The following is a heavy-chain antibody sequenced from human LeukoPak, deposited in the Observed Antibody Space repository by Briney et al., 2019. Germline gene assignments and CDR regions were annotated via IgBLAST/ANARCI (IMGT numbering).Heavy chain of an antibody. CDR2: ISGGGKT. CDR3: AREKWSHFDS. CDR1: GFIFSPYA. D-gene: IGHD2-15*01. J-gene: IGHJ4*02. V-gene: IGHV3-53*01. Sequence: PGGSLRLSCAASGFIFSPYAMSWVRQAPGKGLEWVSVISGGGKTYYIDSVKGRFTVSRDASQNTVYLQMSSLRAEDTAVHYCAREKWSHFDSWGQGTLVTVSS.